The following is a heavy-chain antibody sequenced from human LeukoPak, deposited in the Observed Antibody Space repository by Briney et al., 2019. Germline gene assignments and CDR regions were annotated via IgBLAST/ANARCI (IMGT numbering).Heavy chain of an antibody. CDR2: ISGSGGST. CDR3: AKAPKDYDILTGTGY. CDR1: GFAFSSYA. J-gene: IGHJ4*02. V-gene: IGHV3-23*01. Sequence: GGSLRLSCAASGFAFSSYAMSWVRQAPGKGLEWVSAISGSGGSTYYADSVKGRFTISRDNSKNTLYLQMNSLRAEDTAVYYCAKAPKDYDILTGTGYWGQGTLVTVSS. D-gene: IGHD3-9*01.